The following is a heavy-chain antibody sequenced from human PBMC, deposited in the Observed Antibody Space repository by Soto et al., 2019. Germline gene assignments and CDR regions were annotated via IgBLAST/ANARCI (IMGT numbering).Heavy chain of an antibody. V-gene: IGHV4-59*01. D-gene: IGHD3-3*01. CDR1: GGSISSYY. Sequence: QVQLQESGPGLVKPSETLSLTCTVSGGSISSYYWSWIRQPPGKGLEWIGYIYYSGSTNYNPSLKSRVTISVDTSKNQFSLKLSSVTAADTAVYYCARAPGITIFGVVGWFDPWXQ. CDR3: ARAPGITIFGVVGWFDP. CDR2: IYYSGST. J-gene: IGHJ5*02.